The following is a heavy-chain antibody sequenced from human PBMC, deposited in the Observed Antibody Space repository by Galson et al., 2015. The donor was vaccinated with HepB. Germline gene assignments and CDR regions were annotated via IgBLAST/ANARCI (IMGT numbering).Heavy chain of an antibody. CDR3: ARDSDYYDSSGTFDY. CDR1: GFTFSDYY. CDR2: ISSSSSYI. J-gene: IGHJ4*02. Sequence: SLRLSCAASGFTFSDYYMNWVRQAPGKGLEWVSSISSSSSYIYYADSVKGRFTISRDNAKNSLYLQMNSLRAEDTAVYYCARDSDYYDSSGTFDYWGQGTLVTVSS. V-gene: IGHV3-21*01. D-gene: IGHD3-22*01.